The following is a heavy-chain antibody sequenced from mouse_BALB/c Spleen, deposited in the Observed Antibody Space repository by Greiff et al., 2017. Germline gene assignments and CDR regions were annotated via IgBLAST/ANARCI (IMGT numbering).Heavy chain of an antibody. Sequence: EVKLEESGGGLVQPGGSLRLSCATSGFTFTDYYMSWVRQPPGKALEWLGFIRNKANGYTTEYSASVKGRFTISRDNSQSILYLQMNTLRAEDSATYYCARAPYYWGQGTTLTVSS. CDR3: ARAPYY. CDR2: IRNKANGYTT. J-gene: IGHJ2*01. CDR1: GFTFTDYY. V-gene: IGHV7-3*02.